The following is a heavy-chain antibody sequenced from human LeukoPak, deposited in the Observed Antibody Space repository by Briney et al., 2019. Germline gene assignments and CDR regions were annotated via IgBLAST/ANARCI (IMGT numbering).Heavy chain of an antibody. CDR3: ARHDSSGYYPNYYYYGMDV. CDR2: IYYSGST. D-gene: IGHD3-22*01. V-gene: IGHV4-39*01. CDR1: GGSISSSSYY. Sequence: KSSETLSLTCTVSGGSISSSSYYWGWIRQPPGKGLEWIGSIYYSGSTYYNPSLKSRVTIPVDTSKNQFSLKLSSVTAADTAVYYCARHDSSGYYPNYYYYGMDVWGQGTTVTVSS. J-gene: IGHJ6*02.